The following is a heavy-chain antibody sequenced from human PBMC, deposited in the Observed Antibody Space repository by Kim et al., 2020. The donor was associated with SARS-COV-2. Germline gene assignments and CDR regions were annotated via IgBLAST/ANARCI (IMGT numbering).Heavy chain of an antibody. V-gene: IGHV3-9*01. D-gene: IGHD1-26*01. Sequence: SLRLSCAASGFTFDDYAMHWVRQAPGNGLEWVSGISWNSGSIGYSVSVKGRFTISRDNAKNSLYLQMNSLRAEDTALYYCAKDPGPLVPGYFQHWAQG. CDR3: AKDPGPLVPGYFQH. J-gene: IGHJ1*01. CDR1: GFTFDDYA. CDR2: ISWNSGSI.